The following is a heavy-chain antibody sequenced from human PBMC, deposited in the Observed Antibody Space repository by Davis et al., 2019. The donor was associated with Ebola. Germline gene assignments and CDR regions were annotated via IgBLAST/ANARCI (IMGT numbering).Heavy chain of an antibody. Sequence: GGSLRLSCAASGFTFTTYWMSWVRQAPGKGLEWLANINQDGSAKQYVDSVKGRFTISRDNAKNALYLQMNSLRADDTAVYYCTRGGEGYTSGYYDYWGQGALVTVSS. CDR1: GFTFTTYW. D-gene: IGHD6-19*01. CDR2: INQDGSAK. J-gene: IGHJ4*02. CDR3: TRGGEGYTSGYYDY. V-gene: IGHV3-7*01.